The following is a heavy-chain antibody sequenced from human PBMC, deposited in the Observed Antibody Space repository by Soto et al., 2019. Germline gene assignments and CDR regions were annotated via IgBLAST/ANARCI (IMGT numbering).Heavy chain of an antibody. CDR2: ISAYNGNP. D-gene: IGHD2-2*01. CDR1: GYTFTSYG. V-gene: IGHV1-18*01. J-gene: IGHJ6*02. CDR3: AREGEDCSRNSCDDYGMDV. Sequence: QVQLVQSGAEVKKPGASVKVSCKASGYTFTSYGISWLRQAPGQGLEWMGWISAYNGNPNYAQKLQGRVTLTTDTTTSTAYMELRRLRCYDTGVYDCAREGEDCSRNSCDDYGMDVWGQGTTVTVAS.